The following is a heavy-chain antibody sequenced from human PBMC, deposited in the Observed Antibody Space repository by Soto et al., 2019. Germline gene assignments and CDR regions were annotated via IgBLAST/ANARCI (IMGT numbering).Heavy chain of an antibody. J-gene: IGHJ2*01. Sequence: EVQLVESGGGLVQPGGSLKLSCAASGFTFSGSAMHWVRQASGKGLEWVGRIRSKANSYATAYAASVKGRFTISRDDSKNTAYRQMNSLKTEDTAVYYCTRHALQYCGGDCYLLPYFDLWGRGTLVTVSS. CDR1: GFTFSGSA. V-gene: IGHV3-73*02. CDR2: IRSKANSYAT. CDR3: TRHALQYCGGDCYLLPYFDL. D-gene: IGHD2-21*02.